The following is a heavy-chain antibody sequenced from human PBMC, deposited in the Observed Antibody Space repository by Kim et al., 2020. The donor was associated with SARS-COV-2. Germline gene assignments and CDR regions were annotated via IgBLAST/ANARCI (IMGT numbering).Heavy chain of an antibody. Sequence: GGSLRLSCAASGFTFDDYAMHWVRQAPGKGLEWVSLISGDGGSTYYADSVKGRFTISRDNSKNSLYPQMNSLRTEDTALYYCAKALGSGGVSGSYHPSYGMDVWGQGTTVTVSS. CDR1: GFTFDDYA. V-gene: IGHV3-43*02. CDR2: ISGDGGST. CDR3: AKALGSGGVSGSYHPSYGMDV. D-gene: IGHD3-16*02. J-gene: IGHJ6*02.